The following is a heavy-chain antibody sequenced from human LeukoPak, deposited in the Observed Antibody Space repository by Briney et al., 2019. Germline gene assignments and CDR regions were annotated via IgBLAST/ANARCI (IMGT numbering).Heavy chain of an antibody. Sequence: PGGSLRLSCAASGFTFSSYWMSWVRQAPGKGLEWVANIQQDGREEYYVDSVKGRFSISRDNAKNSLYLQMNSLRAEDTAVYYCARDGLANCGDDCYSDFEYWGQGTLVTVSS. D-gene: IGHD2-21*02. V-gene: IGHV3-7*01. CDR1: GFTFSSYW. CDR2: IQQDGREE. CDR3: ARDGLANCGDDCYSDFEY. J-gene: IGHJ4*02.